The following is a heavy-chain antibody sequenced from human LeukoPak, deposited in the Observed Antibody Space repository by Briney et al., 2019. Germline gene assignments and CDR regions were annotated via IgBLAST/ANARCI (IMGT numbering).Heavy chain of an antibody. J-gene: IGHJ4*02. CDR1: GGSISSGSYY. V-gene: IGHV4-61*02. Sequence: SQTLSLTCTVSGGSISSGSYYWIWIRQPAGKGLEWIGRIYTSRSTNYNPSLKSRVTISVDTSKNQFSLKLSSVTAADTDVYYCARGHTRITMLRGSRSAYYFDCWGQGTLVTVSS. CDR3: ARGHTRITMLRGSRSAYYFDC. CDR2: IYTSRST. D-gene: IGHD3-10*01.